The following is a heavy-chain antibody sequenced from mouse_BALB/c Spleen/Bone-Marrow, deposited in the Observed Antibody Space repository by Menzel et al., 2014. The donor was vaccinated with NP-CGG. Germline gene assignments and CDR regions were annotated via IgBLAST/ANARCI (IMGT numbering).Heavy chain of an antibody. CDR1: GFTFSNYG. J-gene: IGHJ4*01. Sequence: EVNVVESGGDLVKPGGSLKLSCAASGFTFSNYGMSWVRQTPDKRLEWVATVSSGGSYTYFPDSVKGRFTISRDNAKNTLYLQMNSLESEDAAMYYCARLTPDYAMDYWGQGTSVTVSS. V-gene: IGHV5-6*01. CDR2: VSSGGSYT. D-gene: IGHD1-3*01. CDR3: ARLTPDYAMDY.